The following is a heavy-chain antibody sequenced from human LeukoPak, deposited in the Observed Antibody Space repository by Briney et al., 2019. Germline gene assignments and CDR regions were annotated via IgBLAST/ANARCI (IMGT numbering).Heavy chain of an antibody. CDR2: IYHSGST. Sequence: SGTLSLTCAVSGGSISSSNWWSWVRQPPGKGLEWIGEIYHSGSTNYNPSLKSRVTISVDKSKNQFSLKLSSVTAADTAVYYCARVSRFYYYYMDVWGKGTTVTISS. J-gene: IGHJ6*03. CDR3: ARVSRFYYYYMDV. CDR1: GGSISSSNW. V-gene: IGHV4-4*02.